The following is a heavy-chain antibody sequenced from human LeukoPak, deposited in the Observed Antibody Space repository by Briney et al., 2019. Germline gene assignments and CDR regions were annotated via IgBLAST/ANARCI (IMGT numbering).Heavy chain of an antibody. CDR1: GGSFSGYY. Sequence: PSETLSLTCAVYGGSFSGYYWSWIRQPPGKGLEWIGEINHSGSTNYNPSLKSRVTISVDTSKNQFSLKLGSVTAADTAVYYCARGWIQLWSYYFDYWGQGTLVTVSS. D-gene: IGHD5-18*01. V-gene: IGHV4-34*01. J-gene: IGHJ4*02. CDR2: INHSGST. CDR3: ARGWIQLWSYYFDY.